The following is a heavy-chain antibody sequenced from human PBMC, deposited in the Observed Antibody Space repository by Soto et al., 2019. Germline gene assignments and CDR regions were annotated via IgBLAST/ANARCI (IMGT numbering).Heavy chain of an antibody. CDR1: GFTVSSNY. V-gene: IGHV3-53*01. Sequence: PGGSLRLSCAASGFTVSSNYMSWVRQAPGKGLEWVSVIYSGGSTYYADSVKGRFTISRDNSKNTLYLQMNSLRAEDTAVYYCARGEMATIPSYFDYWGQGTLVTVSS. CDR3: ARGEMATIPSYFDY. J-gene: IGHJ4*02. D-gene: IGHD5-12*01. CDR2: IYSGGST.